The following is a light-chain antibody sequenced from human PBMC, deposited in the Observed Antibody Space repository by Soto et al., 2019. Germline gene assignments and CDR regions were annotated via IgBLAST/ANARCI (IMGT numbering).Light chain of an antibody. CDR1: SSDIGGYNY. CDR3: SSFTSSSTLV. J-gene: IGLJ3*02. Sequence: QSALTQPASVSESPGQSIAISCTGTSSDIGGYNYVSWYQQHPGKAPKLIIYEVSNRPSGVSNRFSGSKSGNTASLTISVLQADDEAVYYCSSFTSSSTLVFGGGTKGTVL. CDR2: EVS. V-gene: IGLV2-14*01.